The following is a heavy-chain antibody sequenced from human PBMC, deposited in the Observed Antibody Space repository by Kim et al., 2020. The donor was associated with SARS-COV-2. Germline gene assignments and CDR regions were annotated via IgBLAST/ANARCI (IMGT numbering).Heavy chain of an antibody. CDR3: TCCPGTSLAFVGAFD. D-gene: IGHD1-1*01. CDR2: IRSKVTGYAS. J-gene: IGHJ3*02. Sequence: GGSLRLSCGASGFTFRDSALNGVRRASGKGLEGVGRIRSKVTGYASSYRASERGRFTISRDDSRNTSYVQMYILKTEDTAVSYCTCCPGTSLAFVGAFD. CDR1: GFTFRDSA. V-gene: IGHV3-73*01.